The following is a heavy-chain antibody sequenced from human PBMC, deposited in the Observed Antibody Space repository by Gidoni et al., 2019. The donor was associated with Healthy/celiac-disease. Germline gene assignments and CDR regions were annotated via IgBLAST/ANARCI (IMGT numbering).Heavy chain of an antibody. Sequence: EVQLVESGGGLVQPGGSLRLSCAASGFTFISYSMNWGRQAPGKGLELVSYISSSSSTIYYADSVKGRFTISRDNAKNSLYLQMNSLRDEDTAVYFCARDISISEDIVVVPAAIDYWGQGTLVTVSS. D-gene: IGHD2-2*01. V-gene: IGHV3-48*02. J-gene: IGHJ4*02. CDR1: GFTFISYS. CDR3: ARDISISEDIVVVPAAIDY. CDR2: ISSSSSTI.